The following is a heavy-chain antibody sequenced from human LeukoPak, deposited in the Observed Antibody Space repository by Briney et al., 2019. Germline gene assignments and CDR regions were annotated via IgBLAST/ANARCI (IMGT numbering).Heavy chain of an antibody. Sequence: SETLSLTCAVYGGSFSGYYWSWIRQPPGKGLEWIGEINHSGSTNYNPSLKSRVTISVDTSKNQFSLKLSSVTAADTAVYYCARGFGSSPDYWGQGTLVTVSS. J-gene: IGHJ4*02. CDR3: ARGFGSSPDY. D-gene: IGHD6-13*01. CDR2: INHSGST. CDR1: GGSFSGYY. V-gene: IGHV4-34*01.